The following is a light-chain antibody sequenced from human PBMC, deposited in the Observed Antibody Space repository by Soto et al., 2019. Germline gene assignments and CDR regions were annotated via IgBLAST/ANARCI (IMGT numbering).Light chain of an antibody. V-gene: IGLV2-14*03. Sequence: QSALTQPASVSDSPGQSITISCTGTSSDVGGSNFVSWYQQHPGKPPKLIIYDVANRPSGVSNRFSGSKSGSTASLIISRLQTEDEADYYCCSFASSSTYVFGTGTKLTVL. J-gene: IGLJ1*01. CDR2: DVA. CDR1: SSDVGGSNF. CDR3: CSFASSSTYV.